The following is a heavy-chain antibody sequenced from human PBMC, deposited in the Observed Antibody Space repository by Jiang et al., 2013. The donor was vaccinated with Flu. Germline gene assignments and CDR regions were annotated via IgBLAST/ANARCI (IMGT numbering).Heavy chain of an antibody. Sequence: GLVKPSQTLSLTCTVSGGSISSGSYYWSWIRQPAGKGLEWIGRIYTSGSTNYNPSLKSRVTISVDTSKNQFSLKLSSVTAADTAVYYCASNVANNLPGYYGMDVWGQGTTVTVSS. CDR1: GGSISSGSYY. CDR3: ASNVANNLPGYYGMDV. D-gene: IGHD1/OR15-1a*01. J-gene: IGHJ6*02. V-gene: IGHV4-61*02. CDR2: IYTSGST.